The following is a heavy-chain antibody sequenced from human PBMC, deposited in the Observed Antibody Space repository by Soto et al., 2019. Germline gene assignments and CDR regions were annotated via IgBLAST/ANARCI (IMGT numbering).Heavy chain of an antibody. J-gene: IGHJ4*02. CDR1: VGSMSEYF. V-gene: IGHV4-59*01. CDR3: ARDGYDGSGSPYPAY. D-gene: IGHD3-10*01. Sequence: PSETLSLTCSVSVGSMSEYFWSWIRQSPGKGLEWIGYIYYLGSTDYNPSLKGRVTISVDTSKRQFSLRLTSVTAADTAVYYCARDGYDGSGSPYPAYWGPGTKVTVSS. CDR2: IYYLGST.